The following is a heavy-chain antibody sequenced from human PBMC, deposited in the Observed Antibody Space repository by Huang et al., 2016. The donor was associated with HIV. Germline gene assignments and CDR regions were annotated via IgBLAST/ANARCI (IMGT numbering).Heavy chain of an antibody. CDR2: ITALLRAP. CDR1: GGHFSAHI. D-gene: IGHD3-16*01. CDR3: AMSLRYQYDSRSYWGRYFDY. Sequence: QVQLEQSGPAVRKPGSSVKVSCQASGGHFSAHIISWVRQAPGQRFWWRGGITALLRAPAYAQEFKGRVRMTADESTATITMELNSLTSEDTAVYYCAMSLRYQYDSRSYWGRYFDYWGQGTLVTVSS. J-gene: IGHJ4*02. V-gene: IGHV1-69*01.